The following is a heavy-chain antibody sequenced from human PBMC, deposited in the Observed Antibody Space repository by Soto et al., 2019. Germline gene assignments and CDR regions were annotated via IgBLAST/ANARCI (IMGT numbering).Heavy chain of an antibody. CDR2: IKDDGSVK. J-gene: IGHJ4*02. D-gene: IGHD5-18*01. Sequence: GGSLRLSCAASGFTFSNFWMSWVRQAPGKGLEWVASIKDDGSVKYYVVSVKGRFTISRDNAKYSLYLQMDSLRADDTAVYYCARDSNTAPRSSDYWGPGALVTVSS. CDR1: GFTFSNFW. CDR3: ARDSNTAPRSSDY. V-gene: IGHV3-7*01.